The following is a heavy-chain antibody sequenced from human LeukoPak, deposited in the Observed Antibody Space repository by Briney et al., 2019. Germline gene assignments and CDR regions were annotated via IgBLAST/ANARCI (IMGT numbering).Heavy chain of an antibody. CDR3: AELGITMIGGV. D-gene: IGHD3-10*02. Sequence: GGSLRLSCAASGFTFSSYNMNWVRQAPGKGLEWVSYISSSGSTIYYADSVKGRFTISRDNAKYSLYLQMNSLRAEDTAVYYCAELGITMIGGVWGKGTTVTISS. CDR2: ISSSGSTI. CDR1: GFTFSSYN. V-gene: IGHV3-48*03. J-gene: IGHJ6*04.